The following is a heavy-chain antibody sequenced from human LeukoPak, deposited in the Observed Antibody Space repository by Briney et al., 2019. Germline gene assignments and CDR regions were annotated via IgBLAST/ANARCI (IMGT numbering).Heavy chain of an antibody. J-gene: IGHJ4*02. CDR1: GGSISSGSYY. D-gene: IGHD3-16*02. CDR2: IYTSGST. Sequence: IPSETLSLTCTVSGGSISSGSYYWSWIRQPAGKGLEWIGRIYTSGSTNYNPSLKSRVTISVDTSKNQFSLKLGSVTAADTAVYYCARENGMITFGGVIATFDYWGQGTLVTVSS. CDR3: ARENGMITFGGVIATFDY. V-gene: IGHV4-61*02.